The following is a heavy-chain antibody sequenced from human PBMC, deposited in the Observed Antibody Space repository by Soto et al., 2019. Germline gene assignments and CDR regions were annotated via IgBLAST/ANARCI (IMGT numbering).Heavy chain of an antibody. Sequence: PSETLSLTCDVSGGSISSINWWSWVRQPPGKGLKWIGEIYHSGSTTYNPSLKSRVTISVDKSKNQFSLKLKSETAADTAIYYCARGGGPDIAYGMDVWGQGTTVTVSS. J-gene: IGHJ6*02. V-gene: IGHV4-4*02. CDR3: ARGGGPDIAYGMDV. CDR2: IYHSGST. CDR1: GGSISSINW. D-gene: IGHD5-12*01.